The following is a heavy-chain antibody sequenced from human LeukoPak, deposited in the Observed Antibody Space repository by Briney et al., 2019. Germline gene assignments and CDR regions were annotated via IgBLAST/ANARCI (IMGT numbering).Heavy chain of an antibody. V-gene: IGHV4-4*07. D-gene: IGHD6-13*01. CDR1: GGSISSYY. CDR2: IYTSGST. CDR3: ARDPLLPYGSSWHYYGMDV. Sequence: SETLSLTCTVSGGSISSYYWSWIRQPAGKGLEWIGRIYTSGSTNYNPSLKSRVTMSVDTSKNQFSLKLSSVTAADTAVYYCARDPLLPYGSSWHYYGMDVWGQGTTVTVSS. J-gene: IGHJ6*02.